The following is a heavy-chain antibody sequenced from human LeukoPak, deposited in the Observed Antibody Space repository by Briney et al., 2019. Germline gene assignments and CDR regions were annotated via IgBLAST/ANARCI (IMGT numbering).Heavy chain of an antibody. CDR2: INTDGSIT. V-gene: IGHV3-74*01. Sequence: GGSLRLSCAASGFRFTSYWMHWVRQAPGKGLVWVSRINTDGSITSYADSVKGRFTISRDTAKNTLYLQMSSLRAEDTAIYYCAKNSGNSKQGAFDIWGQGTMVTVSS. D-gene: IGHD1-26*01. CDR3: AKNSGNSKQGAFDI. J-gene: IGHJ3*02. CDR1: GFRFTSYW.